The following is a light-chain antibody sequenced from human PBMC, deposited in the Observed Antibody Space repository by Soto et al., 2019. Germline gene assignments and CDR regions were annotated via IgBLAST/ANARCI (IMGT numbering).Light chain of an antibody. CDR1: QSISSW. CDR3: HQRQSWPRT. J-gene: IGKJ1*01. Sequence: DIQMTQSPSTLSASVGDRVTITCRASQSISSWLAWYQQKPGKAPKLLIYDASSLESGVPSRFSASGSGTDFTLTISDVQPEDFALYYCHQRQSWPRTFGQGTKVDIK. CDR2: DAS. V-gene: IGKV1-5*01.